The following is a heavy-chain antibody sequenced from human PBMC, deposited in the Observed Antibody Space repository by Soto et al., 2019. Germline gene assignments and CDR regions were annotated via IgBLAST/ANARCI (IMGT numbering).Heavy chain of an antibody. Sequence: EVQLVESGGGLVQPGESLRLSCVASGFTFSSYNMNWVRQAPGKGLEWVAYISSGSSIVYSADSVKGRFTISRDNAKNSLYLQMNSLRDEDTAVYYCARDFRGYSGFDPPSVKYWGQGTLVTVSS. CDR3: ARDFRGYSGFDPPSVKY. V-gene: IGHV3-48*02. CDR2: ISSGSSIV. D-gene: IGHD5-12*01. J-gene: IGHJ4*02. CDR1: GFTFSSYN.